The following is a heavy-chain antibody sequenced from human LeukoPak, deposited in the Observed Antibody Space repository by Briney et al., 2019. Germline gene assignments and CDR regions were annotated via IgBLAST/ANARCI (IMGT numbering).Heavy chain of an antibody. CDR1: GVTLIDYY. CDR2: ISSSSSYT. D-gene: IGHD2-21*02. CDR3: PRGTAPSADY. J-gene: IGHJ4*02. V-gene: IGHV3-11*05. Sequence: KSGGSLRLSCAASGVTLIDYYGSWIRQAPGKGLEWVAYISSSSSYTNYADSVKGRFTISRDNAKNSVHLQMNSLRAEDTAVYYCPRGTAPSADYWGQGTLVTVSS.